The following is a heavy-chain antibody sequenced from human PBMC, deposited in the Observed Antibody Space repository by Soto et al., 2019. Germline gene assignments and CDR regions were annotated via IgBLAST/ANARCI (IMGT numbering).Heavy chain of an antibody. D-gene: IGHD1-1*01. CDR1: VYANTIDL. CDR3: ATRTVRNAFDY. Sequence: ALLNRSCKSAVYANTIDLSGRGRLAPGQGLEWMGWISAYNGKTIYAQKIQGGVTMTEDTSTDTAYMELSSLRSEYTAVYYCATRTVRNAFDYWGQGTLVPVFS. CDR2: ISAYNGKT. V-gene: IGHV1-18*01. J-gene: IGHJ4*02.